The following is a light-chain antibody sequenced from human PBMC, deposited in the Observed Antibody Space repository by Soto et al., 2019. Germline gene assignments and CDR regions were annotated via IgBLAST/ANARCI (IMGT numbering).Light chain of an antibody. J-gene: IGKJ5*01. CDR1: RNVSIY. V-gene: IGKV1-39*01. CDR2: ATS. CDR3: QQIYKMPS. Sequence: EIPLTQSPSSLAASVGDRLTLTCRASRNVSIYLNWYQHKPGKGPTLLIHATSNLQIGVPSRFSGSGSGTEFTLTISSLEPEDFVTYYCQQIYKMPSSGQGTRWRL.